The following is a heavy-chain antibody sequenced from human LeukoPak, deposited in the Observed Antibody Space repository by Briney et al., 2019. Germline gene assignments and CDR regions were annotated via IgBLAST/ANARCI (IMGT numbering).Heavy chain of an antibody. CDR1: GFTFSSYA. J-gene: IGHJ4*02. D-gene: IGHD3-9*01. CDR3: AKDTPHYDILTGYLGY. Sequence: GGSLRLSCAASGFTFSSYAMSWVRQAPGKGLESVSAISGSGGSTYYADSVKGRFTISRDNSKNTLYLQMNSLRAEDTAVYYCAKDTPHYDILTGYLGYWGQGTLVTVSS. V-gene: IGHV3-23*01. CDR2: ISGSGGST.